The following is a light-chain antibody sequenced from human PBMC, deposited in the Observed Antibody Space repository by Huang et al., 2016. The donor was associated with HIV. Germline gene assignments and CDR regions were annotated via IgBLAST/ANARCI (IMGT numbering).Light chain of an antibody. Sequence: ETVLTQFPATLSLSPGGRATLSCRASQSVSSYLAWYQQKPGQAPRLLIYDASVRATGIPARFSGSESGTDFTLTISSLVPEDFAVYYCQERSNWPPLTFGGGTKVEIK. CDR1: QSVSSY. CDR2: DAS. J-gene: IGKJ4*01. V-gene: IGKV3-11*01. CDR3: QERSNWPPLT.